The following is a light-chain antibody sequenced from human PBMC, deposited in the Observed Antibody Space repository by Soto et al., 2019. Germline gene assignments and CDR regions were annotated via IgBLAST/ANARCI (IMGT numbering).Light chain of an antibody. V-gene: IGKV3-20*01. J-gene: IGKJ5*01. CDR3: QQYDILPIT. CDR2: DAS. CDR1: QSVSSY. Sequence: IVLTQSPATLSVSPGERATLSCRASQSVSSYLAWYQQKPGQAPRLVIFDASFRATGFPLRFSGSGSGTDFTLTITRLEPEDFAVYYCQQYDILPITFGLGTRLEIK.